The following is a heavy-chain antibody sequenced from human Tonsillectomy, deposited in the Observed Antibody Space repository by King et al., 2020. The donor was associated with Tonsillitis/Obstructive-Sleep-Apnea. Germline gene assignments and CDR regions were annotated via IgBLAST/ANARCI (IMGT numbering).Heavy chain of an antibody. D-gene: IGHD3-3*01. CDR1: GGSFSGYY. J-gene: IGHJ4*02. CDR3: ARSTMFVVVITPLYFDY. V-gene: IGHV4-34*01. CDR2: INHSGSS. Sequence: VQLQQWGAGLLKPSEPLSLTCAVYGGSFSGYYWSWIRQPPGKGLEWIGEINHSGSSNYNLSLKSRVTISVDTSKNQFSLNLSSVTAADTAVYYCARSTMFVVVITPLYFDYWGQGTLVTVSS.